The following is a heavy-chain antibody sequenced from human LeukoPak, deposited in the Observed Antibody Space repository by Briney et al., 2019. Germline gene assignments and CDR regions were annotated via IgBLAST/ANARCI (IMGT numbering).Heavy chain of an antibody. CDR3: AKDPIVGATRNDY. V-gene: IGHV3-23*01. CDR2: ISGSGGST. D-gene: IGHD1-26*01. Sequence: GGSLRLSCAVSGFTSSSYAMSWVRQAPGKGLEWVSAISGSGGSTYYADSVKGRFTISRDNSKNTLCLQMNSLRAEDTAVYYCAKDPIVGATRNDYWGQGTLVTVSS. CDR1: GFTSSSYA. J-gene: IGHJ4*02.